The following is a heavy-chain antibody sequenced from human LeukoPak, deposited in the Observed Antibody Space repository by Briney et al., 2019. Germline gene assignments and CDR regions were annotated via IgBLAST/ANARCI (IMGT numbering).Heavy chain of an antibody. CDR2: ISGSGGST. CDR1: GFTFSSHG. CDR3: ANPIYCSGTSCYFASNY. Sequence: GGSLRLSCAASGFTFSSHGMSWVRQAPGKGLEWASAISGSGGSTYYADSVKGRFTISRDNSKNTLYLQMNSLGAEDTAVYYCANPIYCSGTSCYFASNYWGQGTLVTVSS. D-gene: IGHD2-2*01. V-gene: IGHV3-23*01. J-gene: IGHJ4*02.